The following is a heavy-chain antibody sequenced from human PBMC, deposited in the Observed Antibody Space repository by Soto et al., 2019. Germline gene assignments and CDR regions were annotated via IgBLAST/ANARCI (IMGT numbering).Heavy chain of an antibody. D-gene: IGHD3-9*01. CDR3: AKDARYFDWLLGTLHY. CDR1: GFTFSSYG. V-gene: IGHV3-30*18. Sequence: GGSLRLSCAASGFTFSSYGMHWVRQAPGKGLEWVAVISYGGSNKYYADSVKGRFTISRDNSKNTLYLQMNSLRAEDTAVYYCAKDARYFDWLLGTLHYWGQGTLVTVSS. CDR2: ISYGGSNK. J-gene: IGHJ4*02.